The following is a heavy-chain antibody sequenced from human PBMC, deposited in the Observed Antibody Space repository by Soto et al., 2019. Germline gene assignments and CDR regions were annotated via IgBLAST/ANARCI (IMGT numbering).Heavy chain of an antibody. V-gene: IGHV3-30*18. J-gene: IGHJ4*02. CDR2: VSHDGRNT. D-gene: IGHD6-19*01. CDR3: AKGGRQWLVTADFNY. Sequence: VQLVESGGGVVQPGRSLRLSCAASGFTFSDYAMHWVRQAPGKGLEWVAAVSHDGRNTHYADSVKGRFTISRDSSKNTVALEITSLRAEDMAVYYCAKGGRQWLVTADFNYWGQGALVSVSS. CDR1: GFTFSDYA.